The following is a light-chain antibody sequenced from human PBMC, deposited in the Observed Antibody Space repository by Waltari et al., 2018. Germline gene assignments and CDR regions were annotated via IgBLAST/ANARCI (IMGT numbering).Light chain of an antibody. V-gene: IGKV1-39*01. CDR1: HSISRS. CDR3: QQTYSISLN. Sequence: DIPLTQSPSSLSASVGDRVTITCRTSHSISRSLSWYQHKPGEAPKLLHYTASRLQSGVPSRFSGSGSGTEITLTISGLQPEDVATYYCQQTYSISLNFGGGTKIEIK. J-gene: IGKJ4*01. CDR2: TAS.